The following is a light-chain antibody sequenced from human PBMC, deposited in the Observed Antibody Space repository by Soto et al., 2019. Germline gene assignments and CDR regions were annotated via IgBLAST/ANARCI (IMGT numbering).Light chain of an antibody. V-gene: IGKV1-5*01. CDR3: QQYNSYSLFT. Sequence: DIQMTQSPSTLSASVGDRVTITCRASQSISSWLAWYQHKPGKAPKLLGYDASSLESGVPSRFSGSGSGTEFTLTISSLQPDDFATYDCQQYNSYSLFTFGPGTKVDIK. CDR1: QSISSW. CDR2: DAS. J-gene: IGKJ3*01.